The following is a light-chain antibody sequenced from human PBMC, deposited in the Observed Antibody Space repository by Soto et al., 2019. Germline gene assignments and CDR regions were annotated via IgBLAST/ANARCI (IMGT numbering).Light chain of an antibody. CDR2: EDN. J-gene: IGLJ1*01. CDR3: CSYAGSYKDV. Sequence: NFMLTQPHSVSESPGKTVTISCIGGGGSIAGNYVHWYQQRPGGVPTIVIFEDNERPSGVPDRFSGSKSGNTASLTISGLQAEDEADYDCCSYAGSYKDVFGTGTKLTVL. V-gene: IGLV6-57*02. CDR1: GGSIAGNY.